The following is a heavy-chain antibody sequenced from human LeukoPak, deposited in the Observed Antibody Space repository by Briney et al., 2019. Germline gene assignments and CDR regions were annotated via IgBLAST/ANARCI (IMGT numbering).Heavy chain of an antibody. V-gene: IGHV3-33*01. D-gene: IGHD3-22*01. Sequence: PGGSLRLSCAASGFTFSNYGMHWVRQAPGKGLEWVAVIWFDGSDKYYADSVKGRFTISRDNSKNTLYLQMNSLRAEDTAVYYCARDPDSAFDIWGQGTMVTVSS. CDR3: ARDPDSAFDI. J-gene: IGHJ3*02. CDR2: IWFDGSDK. CDR1: GFTFSNYG.